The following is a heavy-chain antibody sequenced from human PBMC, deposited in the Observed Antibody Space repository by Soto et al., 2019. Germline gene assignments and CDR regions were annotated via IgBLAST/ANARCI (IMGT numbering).Heavy chain of an antibody. CDR1: GFTFSSYA. D-gene: IGHD3-16*02. J-gene: IGHJ3*02. Sequence: GGSLRLSCAASGFTFSSYAMSWVRQAPGKGLEWVSAISGSGGSTYYADSVKGRFTISRDNSKNTLYLQMNSLRAEDTAVYYCAKDPSLSYDYIWGSYRDDAFDIWGQGTLVTVSS. CDR3: AKDPSLSYDYIWGSYRDDAFDI. CDR2: ISGSGGST. V-gene: IGHV3-23*01.